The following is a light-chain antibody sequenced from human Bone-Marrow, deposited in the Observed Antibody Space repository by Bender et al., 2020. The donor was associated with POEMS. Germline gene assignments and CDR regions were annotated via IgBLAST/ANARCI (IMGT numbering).Light chain of an antibody. Sequence: ELAQPPSVSVSPGQTASITCSGGKLGDKSVCWYQHKPGQSPVLVIFQDTTRPSGIPERFSGSNSGNTATLTISETQALDEADYYCQAWDSGPVLFGGGTKLTVL. CDR3: QAWDSGPVL. CDR1: KLGDKS. V-gene: IGLV3-1*01. CDR2: QDT. J-gene: IGLJ2*01.